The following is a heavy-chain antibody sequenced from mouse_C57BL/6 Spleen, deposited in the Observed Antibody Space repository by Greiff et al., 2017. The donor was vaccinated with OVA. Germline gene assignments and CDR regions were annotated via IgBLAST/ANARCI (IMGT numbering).Heavy chain of an antibody. CDR1: GYTFTSYW. J-gene: IGHJ2*01. CDR2: IDPSDSET. Sequence: QVHVKQPGAELVRPGSSVKLSCKASGYTFTSYWMHWVKQRPIQGLEWIGNIDPSDSETHYNQKFKDKATLTVDKSSSTAYMQLSSLTSEDSAVYYCARNWALDYWGQGTTLTVSS. V-gene: IGHV1-52*01. CDR3: ARNWALDY. D-gene: IGHD4-1*01.